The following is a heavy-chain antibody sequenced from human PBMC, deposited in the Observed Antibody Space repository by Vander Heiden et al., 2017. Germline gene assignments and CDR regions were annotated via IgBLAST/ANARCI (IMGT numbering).Heavy chain of an antibody. CDR3: ARVALRIAAAGMGY. D-gene: IGHD6-13*01. CDR2: INPNSGGT. J-gene: IGHJ4*02. Sequence: QVQLVQSGAEVKKPGASVKVSCKASGYNFTGYYMHWVRQAPGQGLEWMGWINPNSGGTNYAQKVQGRVTMTRDTSISTAYMELSRLRSDDTAVYYCARVALRIAAAGMGYWGQGTLVTVSS. CDR1: GYNFTGYY. V-gene: IGHV1-2*02.